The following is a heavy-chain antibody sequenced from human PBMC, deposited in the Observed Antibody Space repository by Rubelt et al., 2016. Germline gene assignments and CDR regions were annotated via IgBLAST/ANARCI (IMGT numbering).Heavy chain of an antibody. CDR1: GYTFSRYP. CDR3: ARTTVAVDASHY. Sequence: QVQLVQSGAEVKKPGASVKVSCKASGYTFSRYPMHWVRQAPGQRLERMGWINAGNGNTIYAQKFTGGVTMTTDTSTGTAYMELRGLRSDDTAVYYCARTTVAVDASHYWGQGSLVTVSA. D-gene: IGHD2-15*01. J-gene: IGHJ4*02. CDR2: INAGNGNT. V-gene: IGHV1-3*01.